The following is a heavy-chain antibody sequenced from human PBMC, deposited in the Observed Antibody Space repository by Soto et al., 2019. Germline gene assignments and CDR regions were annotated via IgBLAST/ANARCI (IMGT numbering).Heavy chain of an antibody. CDR3: ARVKSSSWYYYFDY. CDR2: IYYSGST. V-gene: IGHV4-59*01. Sequence: QVQLQESGPGLVKPSETLSLTCTVSGGSISSYYWSWIRQPPGKGLEWIGYIYYSGSTNYNPSLKSRVTISVDTSKNQFSLKLSSVTAADTAVYYCARVKSSSWYYYFDYWGQGTLVTVSS. D-gene: IGHD6-13*01. CDR1: GGSISSYY. J-gene: IGHJ4*02.